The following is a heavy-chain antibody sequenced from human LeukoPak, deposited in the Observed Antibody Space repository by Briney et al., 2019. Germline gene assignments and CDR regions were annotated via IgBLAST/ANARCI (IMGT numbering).Heavy chain of an antibody. Sequence: GGSLRLSCAAPGFTFSSYWMSWVRQAPGKGLEWVANIKQDGSERYYVDSVKGRFTISRDNTKNSLYLQMSSLRAEDTAVYYCARDKVSGATHFDYWGQGTLVTVSS. CDR2: IKQDGSER. V-gene: IGHV3-7*01. J-gene: IGHJ4*02. CDR1: GFTFSSYW. CDR3: ARDKVSGATHFDY. D-gene: IGHD1-26*01.